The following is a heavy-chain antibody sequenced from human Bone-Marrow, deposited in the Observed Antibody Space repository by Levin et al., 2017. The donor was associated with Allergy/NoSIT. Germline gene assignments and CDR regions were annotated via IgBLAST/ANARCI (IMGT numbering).Heavy chain of an antibody. V-gene: IGHV3-23*01. CDR3: AKDRGYGSGTYGTFEI. J-gene: IGHJ3*02. Sequence: PGGSLRLSCVVSGFTFSRYGMNWVRQAPGKGLEWVAGISGGGVNTYYAESMKGRFTVSRDNSENTLYLQMNSLRVEDTAVYYCAKDRGYGSGTYGTFEIWGQGTMVTVSA. CDR2: ISGGGVNT. D-gene: IGHD3-10*01. CDR1: GFTFSRYG.